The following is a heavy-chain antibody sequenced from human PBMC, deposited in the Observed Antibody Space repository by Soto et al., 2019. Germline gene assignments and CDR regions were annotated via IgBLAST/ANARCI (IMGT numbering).Heavy chain of an antibody. V-gene: IGHV3-7*01. Sequence: GGSLRLSCAASGFTFSSYWMSWVRQAPGKGLEWVANIKQDGSEKYYVDSVKGRFTISRDNAKNSLYLQMNSLRAEDTAVDYCARNHIVVVVPAASASKGDYMDVWGKGTTVTVSS. CDR1: GFTFSSYW. CDR3: ARNHIVVVVPAASASKGDYMDV. D-gene: IGHD2-2*01. CDR2: IKQDGSEK. J-gene: IGHJ6*03.